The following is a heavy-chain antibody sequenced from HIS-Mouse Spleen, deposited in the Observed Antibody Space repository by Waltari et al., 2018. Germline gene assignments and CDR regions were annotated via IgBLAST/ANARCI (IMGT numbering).Heavy chain of an antibody. Sequence: QVQLKQWGAGLLKPSETLSITCAVYGGSFSGYYWSWIRQPPGKGLEWIGEINHSGSTNYNPSLKSRVTISVDTSKNQFSLKLSSVTAADTTVYYCAGYNWNYGTDYWGQGTLVTVSS. J-gene: IGHJ4*02. D-gene: IGHD1-7*01. V-gene: IGHV4-34*01. CDR2: INHSGST. CDR3: AGYNWNYGTDY. CDR1: GGSFSGYY.